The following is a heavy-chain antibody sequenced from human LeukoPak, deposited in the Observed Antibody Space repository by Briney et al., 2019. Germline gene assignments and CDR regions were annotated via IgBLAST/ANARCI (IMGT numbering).Heavy chain of an antibody. CDR1: GFTVSSNY. Sequence: GGSLRLSCAASGFTVSSNYMSWVRQAPGKGLEWVSVIYSGGSTYYADSVKSRFTISRHNSKNTLYLQMNSLRAEDTAVYYCARHDYGDANWFDPWGQGTLVTVSS. D-gene: IGHD4-17*01. V-gene: IGHV3-53*04. CDR3: ARHDYGDANWFDP. J-gene: IGHJ5*02. CDR2: IYSGGST.